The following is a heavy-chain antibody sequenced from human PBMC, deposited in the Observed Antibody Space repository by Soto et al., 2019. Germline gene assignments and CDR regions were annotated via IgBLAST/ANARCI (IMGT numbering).Heavy chain of an antibody. D-gene: IGHD6-13*01. Sequence: EVQLVESGGGLVKPGGSLRLSCAASGFTFSSYSMNWVRQAPGKGLEWVSSISSSSSYIYYADSVKGRFTISRDNAKISLYLQMNSLRGEDTAVYYCARNIGSSEENWGQGTLVTVSS. CDR1: GFTFSSYS. V-gene: IGHV3-21*01. CDR2: ISSSSSYI. J-gene: IGHJ4*02. CDR3: ARNIGSSEEN.